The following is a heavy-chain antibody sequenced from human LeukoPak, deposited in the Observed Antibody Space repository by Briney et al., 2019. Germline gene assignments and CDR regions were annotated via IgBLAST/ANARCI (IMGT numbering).Heavy chain of an antibody. Sequence: SETLSLTCTVSGGSISRYFWSWLRQPPGEGVEWIGYIYYSGSTNYNPSLKSRVTISLDTSNNQFSLKLSSVTAADTAMYFCARHQSYLDWFDPWGQGTLVTVSS. CDR1: GGSISRYF. D-gene: IGHD3-10*01. V-gene: IGHV4-59*08. CDR3: ARHQSYLDWFDP. CDR2: IYYSGST. J-gene: IGHJ5*02.